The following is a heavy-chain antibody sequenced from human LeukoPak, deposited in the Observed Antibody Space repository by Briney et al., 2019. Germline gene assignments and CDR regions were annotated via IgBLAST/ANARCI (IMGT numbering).Heavy chain of an antibody. CDR3: ARVRLWLRYFDY. CDR1: GGSISSSSYY. Sequence: SETLSLTCTVSGGSISSSSYYWGWIRQPPGKGLEWIGSIYYSGSTYYNPSLKSRVTISVDTSKNQFSLKLSSVTAADTAVYYCARVRLWLRYFDYWGQGTLVTVSS. V-gene: IGHV4-39*07. D-gene: IGHD3-16*01. J-gene: IGHJ4*02. CDR2: IYYSGST.